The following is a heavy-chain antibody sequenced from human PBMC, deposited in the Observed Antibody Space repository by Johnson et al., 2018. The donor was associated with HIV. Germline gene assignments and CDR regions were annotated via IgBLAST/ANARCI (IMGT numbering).Heavy chain of an antibody. CDR1: GFTFDDYA. CDR2: ISSSGGTI. D-gene: IGHD1-1*01. V-gene: IGHV3-9*01. CDR3: ATIWRNEGRHSFDI. J-gene: IGHJ3*02. Sequence: VQLVESGGGVVQPGRSLRLSCAASGFTFDDYAMHWVRQAPGKGLEWVSGISSSGGTIYYADSVSGRFTISRNNAKNSLYLQMNSLRAEDTAVYFCATIWRNEGRHSFDIWGQGTMVTVSS.